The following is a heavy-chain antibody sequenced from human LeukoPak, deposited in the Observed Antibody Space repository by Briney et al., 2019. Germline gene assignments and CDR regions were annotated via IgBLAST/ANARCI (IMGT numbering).Heavy chain of an antibody. Sequence: GGSLRLSCAASGFTFSSYSMNWVRQAPGKGLEWVSSISSSSSYIYYADSVKGRFTISRDNAKNSLYLQMNSLRAEDTAVYYCARGPVYCSGGSCYSVDYWGQGTLVTVSS. CDR1: GFTFSSYS. CDR2: ISSSSSYI. CDR3: ARGPVYCSGGSCYSVDY. J-gene: IGHJ4*02. V-gene: IGHV3-21*01. D-gene: IGHD2-15*01.